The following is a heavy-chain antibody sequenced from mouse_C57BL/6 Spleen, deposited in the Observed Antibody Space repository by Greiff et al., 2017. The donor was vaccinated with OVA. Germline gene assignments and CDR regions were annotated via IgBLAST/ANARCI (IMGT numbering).Heavy chain of an antibody. J-gene: IGHJ3*01. CDR1: GFTFSDYG. V-gene: IGHV5-17*01. CDR3: ARGSNEAWFAD. Sequence: EVQVVESGGGLVKPGGSLKLSCAASGFTFSDYGMHWVRQAPEKGLEWVAYISSGSSTIYSADTVKGRFTISRDNAKTTLFLQMTSLRSEDAAMDYGARGSNEAWFADWGKGTLVTVSA. D-gene: IGHD2-5*01. CDR2: ISSGSSTI.